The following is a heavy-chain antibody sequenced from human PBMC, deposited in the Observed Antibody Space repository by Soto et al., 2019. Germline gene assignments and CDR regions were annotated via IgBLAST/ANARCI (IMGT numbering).Heavy chain of an antibody. V-gene: IGHV1-69*12. CDR2: IIPIFGTA. Sequence: QVQLVQSGAEVKKPGSSVKVSCKASGGTFSSYAISWVRQAPGQGLEWMGGIIPIFGTADYAQKFQGRVTITADESTRTAYIELRTPASEDTAVYYCASHGGSAPDGRYYYGMDVWGQGTTVTVPS. CDR1: GGTFSSYA. D-gene: IGHD1-26*01. J-gene: IGHJ6*02. CDR3: ASHGGSAPDGRYYYGMDV.